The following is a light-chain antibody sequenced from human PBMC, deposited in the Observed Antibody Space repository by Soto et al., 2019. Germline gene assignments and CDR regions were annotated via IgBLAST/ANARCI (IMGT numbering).Light chain of an antibody. CDR2: WAS. CDR1: QSLLYSSNNKNY. J-gene: IGKJ2*01. Sequence: DVVLTQSPDSLPVSLGERATINCKSSQSLLYSSNNKNYLAWYQQNPGQPPELLIYWASTRESGVPDRFSGSGSGTDFTLTISGLQAEDVAVYYCQQYYNTPYTFGQGTKVDIK. V-gene: IGKV4-1*01. CDR3: QQYYNTPYT.